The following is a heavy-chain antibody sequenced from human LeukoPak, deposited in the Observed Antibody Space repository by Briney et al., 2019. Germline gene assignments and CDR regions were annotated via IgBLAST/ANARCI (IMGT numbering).Heavy chain of an antibody. CDR1: GYSISSGYY. Sequence: SETLSLTCSVPGYSISSGYYWGWIRQPPGKGLEWIGSFYHGGSTYYNPSLKSRVTISVDTSKNQFSLKLISVTAADTAVYYCARDGSRWFDPWGQGTLVTVSS. J-gene: IGHJ5*02. CDR2: FYHGGST. V-gene: IGHV4-38-2*02. CDR3: ARDGSRWFDP. D-gene: IGHD1-26*01.